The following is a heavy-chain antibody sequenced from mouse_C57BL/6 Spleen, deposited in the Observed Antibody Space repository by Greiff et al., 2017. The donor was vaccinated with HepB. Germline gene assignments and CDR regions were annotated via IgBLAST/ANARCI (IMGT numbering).Heavy chain of an antibody. Sequence: ESGPGLVKPSQSLSLTCSVTGYSITSGYYWNWIRQFPGNKLEWMGYISYDGSNNYNPSLKNRISITRDTSKNQFFLKLNSVTTEDTATYYCAREYDGYYEGYAMDYWGQGTSVTVSS. CDR1: GYSITSGYY. D-gene: IGHD2-3*01. CDR3: AREYDGYYEGYAMDY. V-gene: IGHV3-6*01. J-gene: IGHJ4*01. CDR2: ISYDGSN.